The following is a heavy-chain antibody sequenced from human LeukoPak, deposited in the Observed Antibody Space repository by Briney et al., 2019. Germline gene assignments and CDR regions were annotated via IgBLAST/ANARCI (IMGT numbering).Heavy chain of an antibody. Sequence: GGSLRLSCAASGFTFSNAWMSWVRQAPGKGLEWVGRIKSKTDGGTTDYAAPVKGRFTISRDDSKNTLYLQMNSLKTEDTAVYYCTTEFRGAAAETGYDYWGQGTLVTVSS. V-gene: IGHV3-15*01. CDR1: GFTFSNAW. J-gene: IGHJ4*02. CDR2: IKSKTDGGTT. D-gene: IGHD6-13*01. CDR3: TTEFRGAAAETGYDY.